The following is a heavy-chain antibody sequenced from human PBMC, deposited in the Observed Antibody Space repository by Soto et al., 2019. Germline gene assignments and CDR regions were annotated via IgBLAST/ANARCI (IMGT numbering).Heavy chain of an antibody. CDR2: IIPIFGTA. CDR3: ARYAVCARFSNYYYGVDV. Sequence: ASVKVSCKASGGTFSSYAISWVRQAPGQGLEWMGGIIPIFGTANYAQKFQGRVTITADESTSTAYMELSSLRSEDTAVYYCARYAVCARFSNYYYGVDVWGQGTTVTVSS. D-gene: IGHD2-8*01. J-gene: IGHJ6*02. CDR1: GGTFSSYA. V-gene: IGHV1-69*13.